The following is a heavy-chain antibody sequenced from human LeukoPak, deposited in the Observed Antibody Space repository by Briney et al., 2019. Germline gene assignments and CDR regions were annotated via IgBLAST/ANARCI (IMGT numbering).Heavy chain of an antibody. D-gene: IGHD2-2*01. Sequence: SETLSLTCDVSGGSISSGLYSWSWIRQPLGKGLEWIGDIYHTGSTYYNPSLKSRVTISVDTSKNQFSLRLSSVTAADTAVYYCARLQYCSGTSCYWFDPWGQGTLVTVSS. CDR2: IYHTGST. CDR1: GGSISSGLYS. CDR3: ARLQYCSGTSCYWFDP. J-gene: IGHJ5*02. V-gene: IGHV4-30-2*01.